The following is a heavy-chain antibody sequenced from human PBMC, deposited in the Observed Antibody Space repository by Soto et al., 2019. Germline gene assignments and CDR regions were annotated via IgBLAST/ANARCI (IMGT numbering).Heavy chain of an antibody. CDR1: GYTFTSYG. V-gene: IGHV1-18*01. Sequence: QVQLVQSGAEVKKPGASVKVSCKASGYTFTSYGISWVRQAPGQGLEWMGWISAYNGNTNYAQKLQGRVTTTTDTSTSTAYMELRSLRSDDTAVYYCARAAITIFGVVHGGHNDYWGQGTLVTVSS. J-gene: IGHJ4*02. D-gene: IGHD3-3*01. CDR2: ISAYNGNT. CDR3: ARAAITIFGVVHGGHNDY.